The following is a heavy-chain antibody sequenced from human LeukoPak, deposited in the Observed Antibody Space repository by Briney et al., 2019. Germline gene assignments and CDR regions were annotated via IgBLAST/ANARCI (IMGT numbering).Heavy chain of an antibody. Sequence: GASVKVSCKASGYTFTTYGITWVRQAPGQGLEWMGWISAYNGNTNYAQKLQGRVSMTTDTSTSTAYVELRSLRSDDTAVYYCARVARCANNWFDPWGQGTLVTVSS. CDR3: ARVARCANNWFDP. CDR2: ISAYNGNT. CDR1: GYTFTTYG. D-gene: IGHD4-17*01. J-gene: IGHJ5*02. V-gene: IGHV1-18*01.